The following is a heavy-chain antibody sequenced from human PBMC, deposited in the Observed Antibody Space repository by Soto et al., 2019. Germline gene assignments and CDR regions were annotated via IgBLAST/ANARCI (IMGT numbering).Heavy chain of an antibody. CDR2: ISRSGGRT. D-gene: IGHD3-10*01. CDR3: AKAPRGSGDPPHWFDP. Sequence: EVQLLESGGGLEQPGGSLRLSCAASGFTFSSYAMSWVRQTPGKGLEWVSAISRSGGRTDYADSVKGRFTISRDNSKNTLYLQRNRLRVEDTAIYYCAKAPRGSGDPPHWFDPWGQGTLVTVSP. V-gene: IGHV3-23*01. CDR1: GFTFSSYA. J-gene: IGHJ5*02.